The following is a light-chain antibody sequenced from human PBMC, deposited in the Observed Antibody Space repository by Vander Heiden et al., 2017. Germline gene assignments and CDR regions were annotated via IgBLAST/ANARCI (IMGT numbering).Light chain of an antibody. Sequence: DIQLTKSPSFLSASVGDRVTITSRASQGISSYLAWYQQKPGKAPRLLIYAASTLQSGVPSRFSGSGSGTEFTLTISSLQPEDFATYDCQQLNSYRWTFGQGTKVEIK. J-gene: IGKJ1*01. CDR3: QQLNSYRWT. V-gene: IGKV1-9*01. CDR1: QGISSY. CDR2: AAS.